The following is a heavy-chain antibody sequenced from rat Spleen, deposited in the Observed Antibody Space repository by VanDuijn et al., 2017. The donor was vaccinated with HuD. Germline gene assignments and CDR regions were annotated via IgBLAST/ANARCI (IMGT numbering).Heavy chain of an antibody. J-gene: IGHJ2*01. D-gene: IGHD1-12*01. CDR1: GFSITSYH. Sequence: QVQLKESGPGLVQPSQTLSVTCTVSGFSITSYHVSWVRQPPGKGLEWVGAIWRGGSTDYNSTLKSRLSISRDTSKNQVFLKMNSLQGDDTGTYYCARHDYYFDYWGQGVMVTVSS. CDR3: ARHDYYFDY. V-gene: IGHV2-61*01. CDR2: IWRGGST.